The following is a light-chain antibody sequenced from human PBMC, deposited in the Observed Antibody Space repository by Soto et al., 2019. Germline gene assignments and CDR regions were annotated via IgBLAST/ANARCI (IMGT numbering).Light chain of an antibody. CDR3: LQHDSFPPT. V-gene: IGKV1-17*03. CDR1: QDIGNH. Sequence: DIQMTQSPSAMSASVGDRVTISCRASQDIGNHLAWFQQKPGKVPQRLIYAASSLHTGVPSRFSGSGSGTDFTLTINSLQPEDFATYYCLQHDSFPPTVGQGTRREIK. CDR2: AAS. J-gene: IGKJ5*01.